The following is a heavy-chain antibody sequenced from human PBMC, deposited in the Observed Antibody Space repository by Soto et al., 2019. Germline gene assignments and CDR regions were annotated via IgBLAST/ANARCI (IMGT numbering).Heavy chain of an antibody. CDR2: INPNSGGT. V-gene: IGHV1-2*02. J-gene: IGHJ5*01. Sequence: ASVKVSCKASGYTFTGYYMRWVRQAPGQGLEWMGWINPNSGGTNYAQKFQGRVTMTRDTSISTAYMELSRLRSDDTAVYYCARARDIVVVPAGYSSSWYDFWGQGTLVTVSS. D-gene: IGHD2-2*01. CDR3: ARARDIVVVPAGYSSSWYDF. CDR1: GYTFTGYY.